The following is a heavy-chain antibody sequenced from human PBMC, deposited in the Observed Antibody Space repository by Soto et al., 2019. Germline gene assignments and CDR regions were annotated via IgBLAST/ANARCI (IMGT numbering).Heavy chain of an antibody. J-gene: IGHJ4*02. V-gene: IGHV4-34*01. D-gene: IGHD2-15*01. CDR1: GGSFSGYY. CDR2: INHSGST. Sequence: SETLSLTCAVYGGSFSGYYWSWIRQPPGKGLEWIGEINHSGSTNYNPSLKSRVTISVDTSKNQFSLKLSSVTAADTAVYYCARVGGYCSGGSCYNLRVLDYWGQGTLVTVSS. CDR3: ARVGGYCSGGSCYNLRVLDY.